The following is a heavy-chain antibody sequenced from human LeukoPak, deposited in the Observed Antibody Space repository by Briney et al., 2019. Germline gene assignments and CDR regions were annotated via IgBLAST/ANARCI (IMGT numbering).Heavy chain of an antibody. V-gene: IGHV1-2*02. CDR1: GYTFTGYY. D-gene: IGHD3-3*01. CDR2: INPNSGGT. J-gene: IGHJ4*02. Sequence: ASVKVSCKTSGYTFTGYYMHWVRQAPGQGLEWMGWINPNSGGTNYAQKFQGRVTMTRDTSISTAYMELSRLRSDDTAVYYCARIDDYGFWSGYFNYWGQGTLVTVSS. CDR3: ARIDDYGFWSGYFNY.